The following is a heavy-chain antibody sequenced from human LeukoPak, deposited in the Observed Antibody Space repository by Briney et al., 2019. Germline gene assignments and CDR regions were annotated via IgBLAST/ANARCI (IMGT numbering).Heavy chain of an antibody. CDR1: GFTFSNYE. D-gene: IGHD6-6*01. Sequence: GGSLRLSCAASGFTFSNYEMNWVRQAPGKGLEWVSYISSSGTTMYYADSVKGRFTISRDNAKNSLYLQMDSLRAEDTAVYYCARVSGSSSDWGQGTLVTVSS. CDR3: ARVSGSSSD. J-gene: IGHJ4*02. CDR2: ISSSGTTM. V-gene: IGHV3-48*03.